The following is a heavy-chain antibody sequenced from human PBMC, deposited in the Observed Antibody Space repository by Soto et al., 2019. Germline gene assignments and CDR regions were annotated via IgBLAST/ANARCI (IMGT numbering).Heavy chain of an antibody. CDR2: INPSGATT. J-gene: IGHJ6*02. CDR1: GYTFSSYY. Sequence: QVQLVQSGAEVKKPGASVKVSCKASGYTFSSYYLHWVRQAPGQGLEWMGIINPSGATTSYPQKFQGRVTMTRDTSTSTVYMELSSLRSEDTAVYYCARESYSSSSGGPWGYFYYGMDVWGQGTTVTVSS. CDR3: ARESYSSSSGGPWGYFYYGMDV. V-gene: IGHV1-46*01. D-gene: IGHD6-6*01.